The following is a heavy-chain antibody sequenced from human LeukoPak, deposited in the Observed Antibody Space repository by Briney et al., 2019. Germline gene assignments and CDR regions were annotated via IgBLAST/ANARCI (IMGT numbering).Heavy chain of an antibody. D-gene: IGHD2-15*01. CDR2: ISGSGGST. CDR3: ATLAGYCSGGSCSSYYYYYGMDV. CDR1: GFTFSSYA. V-gene: IGHV3-23*01. Sequence: GGSLRLSCAASGFTFSSYAMSWVRQAPGKGLEWVSAISGSGGSTYYADSVKGRFTISRDNAKNSLYLQMNSLRAEDTALYYCATLAGYCSGGSCSSYYYYYGMDVWGQGTTVTVSS. J-gene: IGHJ6*02.